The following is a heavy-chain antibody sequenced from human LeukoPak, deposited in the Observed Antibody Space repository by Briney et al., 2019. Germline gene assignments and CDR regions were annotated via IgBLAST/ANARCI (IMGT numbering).Heavy chain of an antibody. CDR1: GGTFSSYA. CDR3: ASPTLYYYDSSGYKGAFDI. D-gene: IGHD3-22*01. CDR2: IIPILGIA. Sequence: ASVKVSCKASGGTFSSYAISWVRQAPGQGLEWMGRIIPILGIANYAQKFQGRVTITADKSTSTAYMELSSLRSEDTAVYYCASPTLYYYDSSGYKGAFDIWGQGTMVTVSS. J-gene: IGHJ3*02. V-gene: IGHV1-69*04.